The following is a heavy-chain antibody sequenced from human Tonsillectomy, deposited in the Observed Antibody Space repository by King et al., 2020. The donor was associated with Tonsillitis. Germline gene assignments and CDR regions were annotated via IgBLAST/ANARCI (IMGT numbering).Heavy chain of an antibody. V-gene: IGHV3-30-3*01. CDR1: GFTFSSYA. CDR3: ARDLRSDLYGMDV. CDR2: ISYDGSNK. J-gene: IGHJ6*02. Sequence: VQLVESGGGVVQPGRSLRLSCAASGFTFSSYAMHWVRQAPGKGLEGVAVISYDGSNKYYADSGKGRFTISRDNSKKTLYLQMNSLRAEDTAVYYCARDLRSDLYGMDVWGQGTTVTVSS. D-gene: IGHD3-3*01.